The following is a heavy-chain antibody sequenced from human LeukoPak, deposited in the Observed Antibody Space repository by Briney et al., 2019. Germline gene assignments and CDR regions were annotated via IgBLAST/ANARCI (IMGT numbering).Heavy chain of an antibody. CDR3: TAEYWGSLKY. CDR1: AFNFSRAW. Sequence: GGSLRPSCAASAFNFSRAWMSWVRQAPGKGLEWVGRIKSRLDGETIEYAAPVKDRFIISRDDSKNMLYLQMNSLKTEDTAFYYCTAEYWGSLKYWGQGTLVTVSS. J-gene: IGHJ4*02. V-gene: IGHV3-15*01. CDR2: IKSRLDGETI. D-gene: IGHD2-8*02.